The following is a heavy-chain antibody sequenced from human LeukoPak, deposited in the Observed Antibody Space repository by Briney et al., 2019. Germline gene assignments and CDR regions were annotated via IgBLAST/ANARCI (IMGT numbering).Heavy chain of an antibody. V-gene: IGHV4-4*07. CDR3: ARRGQTASYSGSYGY. CDR2: IYTSGNT. CDR1: GDSISSYY. D-gene: IGHD1-26*01. Sequence: SETLSLTCTVSGDSISSYYWSWIRQPAGKGLEWIGRIYTSGNTNYNPSLKSRVTISVDTSKNQFSLKLSSVTAADTAVYYCARRGQTASYSGSYGYWGQGTLVTVSS. J-gene: IGHJ4*02.